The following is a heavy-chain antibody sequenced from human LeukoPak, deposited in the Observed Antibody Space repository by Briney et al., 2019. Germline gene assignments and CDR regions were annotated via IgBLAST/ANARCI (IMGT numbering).Heavy chain of an antibody. Sequence: SGGSLRLSCAAAGFAFSSDAKSRVCQAPGSRQEWVSGISGSGGSTYYADSVKGRFTISRDNSKNTLYLQMNSLRAEDTAVYYCAKNYYDSSGLYWGQGTLVTVSS. CDR2: ISGSGGST. CDR1: GFAFSSDA. CDR3: AKNYYDSSGLY. V-gene: IGHV3-23*01. J-gene: IGHJ4*02. D-gene: IGHD3-22*01.